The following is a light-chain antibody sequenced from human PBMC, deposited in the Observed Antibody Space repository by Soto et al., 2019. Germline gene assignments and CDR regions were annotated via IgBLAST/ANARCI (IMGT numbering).Light chain of an antibody. Sequence: DIQMTQSPSTLSASVGDRVTITCRASQSISSWLAWYQQKPGKAPKLLIYDASSLESGVPPRFSGSGSGTEFTLTISSPQPDDFAPYYCQQYNSYSPYTFGQGTKLDIK. CDR2: DAS. V-gene: IGKV1-5*01. CDR3: QQYNSYSPYT. J-gene: IGKJ2*01. CDR1: QSISSW.